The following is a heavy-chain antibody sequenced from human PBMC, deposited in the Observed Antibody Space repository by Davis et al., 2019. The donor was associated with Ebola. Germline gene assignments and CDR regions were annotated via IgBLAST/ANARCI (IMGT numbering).Heavy chain of an antibody. J-gene: IGHJ4*02. V-gene: IGHV1-46*01. Sequence: ASVKVSCKASGYTFISYYMHWVRQAPGQGLEWMGIINPSGGSTSYAQKFQGRVTMTRDTSTSTVYMELSSLRSEDTAMYYCARDYRGGDILTGSYFDCWGQGTLVTVSS. CDR1: GYTFISYY. CDR3: ARDYRGGDILTGSYFDC. D-gene: IGHD3-9*01. CDR2: INPSGGST.